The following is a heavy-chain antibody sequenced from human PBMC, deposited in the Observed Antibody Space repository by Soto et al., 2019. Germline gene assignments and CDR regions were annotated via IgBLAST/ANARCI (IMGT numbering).Heavy chain of an antibody. Sequence: QVRLVQSGAEVKKTGSSVKVSCKASGTTFSNYAVGWVRQAPGQGRDWMGGIILPFGTPNYAQKFQGRVTISEDESMTTAYMEMRSLRSEDTAVYYCVRGPDYEGYFDYWGQGTLVTVSS. CDR1: GTTFSNYA. D-gene: IGHD3-22*01. CDR2: IILPFGTP. V-gene: IGHV1-69*12. CDR3: VRGPDYEGYFDY. J-gene: IGHJ4*02.